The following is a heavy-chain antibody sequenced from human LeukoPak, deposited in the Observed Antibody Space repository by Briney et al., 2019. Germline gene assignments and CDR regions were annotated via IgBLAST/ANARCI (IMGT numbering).Heavy chain of an antibody. CDR2: IYYSGTT. CDR1: GGSISSSGYY. CDR3: AREVVGYHFYYMDV. D-gene: IGHD2-15*01. V-gene: IGHV4-39*02. J-gene: IGHJ6*03. Sequence: SETLSLTCTVSGGSISSSGYYWGWIRQPPGKGLEWIGSIYYSGTTNYKPSLKNRVSISVDTSKNQFSLRLSFVSAADSAVYYCAREVVGYHFYYMDVWGKGTTATVSS.